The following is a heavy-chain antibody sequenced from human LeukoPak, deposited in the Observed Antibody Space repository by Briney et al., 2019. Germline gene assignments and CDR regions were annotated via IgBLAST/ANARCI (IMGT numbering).Heavy chain of an antibody. CDR3: AREGSAAPFSYMDV. Sequence: GGSLRLSCAASGFTFSSYAMNWVRQAPGKGLEYVSAISSNGGSTYYANSVKGRFTISRDNDKNTLYLQMGSLRAEDMAVYYCAREGSAAPFSYMDVWGKGTTVTISS. V-gene: IGHV3-64*01. CDR2: ISSNGGST. CDR1: GFTFSSYA. D-gene: IGHD3-10*01. J-gene: IGHJ6*03.